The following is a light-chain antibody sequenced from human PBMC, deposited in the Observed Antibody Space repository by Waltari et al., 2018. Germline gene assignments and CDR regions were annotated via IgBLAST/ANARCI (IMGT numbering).Light chain of an antibody. J-gene: IGKJ4*01. CDR2: DAT. V-gene: IGKV1-39*01. Sequence: DIQMTQSPSSLSASVGDRVTITCRASQSINTYLNWYQQKPGKAPKLLIYDATSLQSGVPSRFSVSGSGTDFALTISSLQPEDFATYYCQQSYSTPPLTFGGGTKVDIK. CDR1: QSINTY. CDR3: QQSYSTPPLT.